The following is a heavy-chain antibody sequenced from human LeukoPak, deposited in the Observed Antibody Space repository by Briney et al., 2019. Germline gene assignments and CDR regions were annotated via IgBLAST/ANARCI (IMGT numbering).Heavy chain of an antibody. Sequence: GASVKVSCKASGYTFTSYDINWVRQATGQGLEWMGWMNPNNGNKAYAQKFQGRVTITRNTSISTAYMELSSLRSEDTALYYCARVGHYYGSGSSYTYYYYYMDVWGKGTAVTVSS. D-gene: IGHD3-10*01. CDR2: MNPNNGNK. CDR3: ARVGHYYGSGSSYTYYYYYMDV. CDR1: GYTFTSYD. J-gene: IGHJ6*03. V-gene: IGHV1-8*03.